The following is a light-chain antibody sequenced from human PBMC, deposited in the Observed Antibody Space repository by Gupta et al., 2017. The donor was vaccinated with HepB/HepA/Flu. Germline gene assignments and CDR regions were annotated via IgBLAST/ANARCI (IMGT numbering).Light chain of an antibody. J-gene: IGLJ2*01. V-gene: IGLV1-40*01. CDR3: PSYDSSLSAVV. CDR2: GNS. Sequence: QSVLTQPPPVSAPPGRRVTISCTGSSSNIGAGYDVHWYQQLPGTAPKLLIYGNSNRPSGVPDRFSGSKSGTSASLAITGLQAEDEADYYCPSYDSSLSAVVFGGGTKLTVL. CDR1: SSNIGAGYD.